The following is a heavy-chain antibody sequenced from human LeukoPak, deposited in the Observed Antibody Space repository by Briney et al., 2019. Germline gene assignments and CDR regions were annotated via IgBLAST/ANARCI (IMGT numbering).Heavy chain of an antibody. Sequence: ASVKVSCKASGYTFTSHFMHWVRQAPGQGLEWMGWINAQSGRTSYAQKFQDRVSMITDTSISTAYMELSSLESDDTAMYYCARGTYYDSSGYSGVRLFDYWGQGTLVTVSS. CDR2: INAQSGRT. J-gene: IGHJ4*02. V-gene: IGHV1-2*02. D-gene: IGHD3-22*01. CDR1: GYTFTSHF. CDR3: ARGTYYDSSGYSGVRLFDY.